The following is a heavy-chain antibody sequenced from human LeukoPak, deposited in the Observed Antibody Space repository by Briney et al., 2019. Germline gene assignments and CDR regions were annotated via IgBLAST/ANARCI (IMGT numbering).Heavy chain of an antibody. CDR1: GGSISSYY. CDR2: IYYSGST. D-gene: IGHD3-9*01. CDR3: ARVRIRYFDWLFPRLYYFDY. V-gene: IGHV4-59*08. J-gene: IGHJ4*02. Sequence: PSETLSLTCTVSGGSISSYYWSWIRQPPGKGLEWIGYIYYSGSTNYNPSLKSRVTISVDTSKNQFSLKLSSVTAADTAVYYCARVRIRYFDWLFPRLYYFDYWGQGTLVTVSS.